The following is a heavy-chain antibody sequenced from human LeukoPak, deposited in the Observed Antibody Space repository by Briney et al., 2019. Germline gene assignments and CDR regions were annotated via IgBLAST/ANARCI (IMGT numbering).Heavy chain of an antibody. D-gene: IGHD3-10*01. CDR3: ARDPSLYGSGSYYRDLFDY. CDR1: GFTFSSYS. J-gene: IGHJ4*02. Sequence: GGSLRLSCAASGFTFSSYSMNWVRQAPGKGLEWVSSISSSSSYIYYADSVKGRFTISRDNAKNSLYLQMNSLRAEDTAVYYCARDPSLYGSGSYYRDLFDYWGQGTLVTVSS. V-gene: IGHV3-21*01. CDR2: ISSSSSYI.